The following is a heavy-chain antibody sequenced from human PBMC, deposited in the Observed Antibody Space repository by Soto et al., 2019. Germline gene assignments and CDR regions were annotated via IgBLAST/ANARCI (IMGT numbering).Heavy chain of an antibody. Sequence: SETLSLTCTVSGGSISSYYWSWIRQPPGKGLEWIGYISYSGSTKYNPTLKSRVTISVDTSKNQFSLKLSSVTAADTDVYYCARSLCGGDCYFDDWGQGTLVTVSS. V-gene: IGHV4-59*01. CDR1: GGSISSYY. CDR2: ISYSGST. J-gene: IGHJ4*02. CDR3: ARSLCGGDCYFDD. D-gene: IGHD2-21*01.